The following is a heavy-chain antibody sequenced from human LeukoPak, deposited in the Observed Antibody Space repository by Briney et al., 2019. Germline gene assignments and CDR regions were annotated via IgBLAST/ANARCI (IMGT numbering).Heavy chain of an antibody. CDR1: AFTFSDYY. J-gene: IGHJ4*02. Sequence: GGCLRLSCAASAFTFSDYYMSWIRQAPGKGREWVSYISSSSSYTNYADSVKGRFTISRDNAKNSLYLQMNSLRADDTAVYYCARGRARGVAAPFDYWGQGTLVTVSS. CDR3: ARGRARGVAAPFDY. D-gene: IGHD3-10*01. CDR2: ISSSSSYT. V-gene: IGHV3-11*05.